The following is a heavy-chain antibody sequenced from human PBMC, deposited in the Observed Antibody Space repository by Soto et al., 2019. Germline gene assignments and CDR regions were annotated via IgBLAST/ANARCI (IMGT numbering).Heavy chain of an antibody. D-gene: IGHD4-17*01. CDR2: ISYDGSNK. V-gene: IGHV3-30-3*01. CDR1: GFTFSSYA. Sequence: QVQLVESGGGVVQPGRSLRLSCAASGFTFSSYAMHWVRQAPGKGLEWVAVISYDGSNKYYADSVKGRFTISRDNSKNTLYLQMNSLRAEDTAVYYCASETGDPTGYYYYYGMDVWGQGTTVTVSS. CDR3: ASETGDPTGYYYYYGMDV. J-gene: IGHJ6*02.